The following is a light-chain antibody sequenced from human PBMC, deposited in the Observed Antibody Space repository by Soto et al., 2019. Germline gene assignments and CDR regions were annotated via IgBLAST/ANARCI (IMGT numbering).Light chain of an antibody. CDR2: VAS. J-gene: IGKJ4*01. CDR1: QSVSSN. Sequence: EIVMTQSPATLSVYPGERATLSCRASQSVSSNLAWYQQKPGQTPKLLIYVASTRATGIPARFSGSGSGTDFTRSISSLQSEDFAVYYCQQYNVWPLIFGGGTKVEFK. CDR3: QQYNVWPLI. V-gene: IGKV3-15*01.